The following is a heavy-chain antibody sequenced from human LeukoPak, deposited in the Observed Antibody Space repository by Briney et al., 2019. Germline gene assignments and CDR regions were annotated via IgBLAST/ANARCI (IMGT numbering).Heavy chain of an antibody. D-gene: IGHD5-18*01. Sequence: SEALSLTCTVSGGSISSYYWSWIRQPPGKGLEWIGYIYYSGSTNYNPSLKSRVTISVDTSKNQFSLKLSSVTAADTAVYHCAREAMYSYGNNFDYWGQGTLVTVSS. J-gene: IGHJ4*02. CDR2: IYYSGST. CDR3: AREAMYSYGNNFDY. V-gene: IGHV4-59*01. CDR1: GGSISSYY.